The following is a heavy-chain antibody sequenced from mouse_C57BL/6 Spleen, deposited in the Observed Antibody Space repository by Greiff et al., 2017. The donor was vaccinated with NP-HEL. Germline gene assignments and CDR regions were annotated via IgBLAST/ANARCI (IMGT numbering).Heavy chain of an antibody. CDR2: INPYNGDT. D-gene: IGHD1-2*01. V-gene: IGHV1-20*01. Sequence: EVQLQQSGPELVKPGDSVKISCKASGYSFTGYFMNWVMQSHGKSLEWIGRINPYNGDTFYNQKFRGKATLTVDKSSSTAHMELRSLTSEDSAVYYCARWKGPLLRNFDYWGQGTTLTVSS. CDR3: ARWKGPLLRNFDY. CDR1: GYSFTGYF. J-gene: IGHJ2*01.